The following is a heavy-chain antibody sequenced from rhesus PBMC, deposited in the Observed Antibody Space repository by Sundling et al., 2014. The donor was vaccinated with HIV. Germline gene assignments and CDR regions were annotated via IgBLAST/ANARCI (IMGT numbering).Heavy chain of an antibody. Sequence: EMQLVETGGGLVQPGGSLKLSCVASGFTFITYGMSWVRQAPGKGLEWVSAINSGGGSTYYADSVKGRFTISRDNSKNTLSLEMNSLRVEDTAVYYCANLDWLLDYGLDSWGQGVVVTVSS. D-gene: IGHD3-3*01. CDR1: GFTFITYG. V-gene: IGHV3S42*01. CDR3: ANLDWLLDYGLDS. CDR2: INSGGGST. J-gene: IGHJ6*01.